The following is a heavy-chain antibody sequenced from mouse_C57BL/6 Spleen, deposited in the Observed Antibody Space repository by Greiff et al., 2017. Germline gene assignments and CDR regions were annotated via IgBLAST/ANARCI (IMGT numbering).Heavy chain of an antibody. Sequence: VQLQQSGPELVKPGASVKISCKASGYAFSSSWMNWVKQRPGKGLEWIGRIYPGDGDTNYNGKFKGKATLTADKSSSTAYMQLSSLTSEDSAVYFCARLGPYWYFDVWGTGTTVTVSS. CDR3: ARLGPYWYFDV. V-gene: IGHV1-82*01. CDR1: GYAFSSSW. J-gene: IGHJ1*03. CDR2: IYPGDGDT.